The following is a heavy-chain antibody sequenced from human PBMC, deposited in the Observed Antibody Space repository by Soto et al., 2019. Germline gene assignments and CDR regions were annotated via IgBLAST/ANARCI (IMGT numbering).Heavy chain of an antibody. V-gene: IGHV3-33*01. D-gene: IGHD5-12*01. J-gene: IGHJ4*02. Sequence: GGFLRLSCAASGFTFSSYGMHWVRQAPGKGLEWVAVIWYDGSNKYYADSVKGRFTISRDNSKNTLYLQMNSLRAEDTAVYYCARARLYSGYDSFDYWGQGTLVTVSS. CDR2: IWYDGSNK. CDR1: GFTFSSYG. CDR3: ARARLYSGYDSFDY.